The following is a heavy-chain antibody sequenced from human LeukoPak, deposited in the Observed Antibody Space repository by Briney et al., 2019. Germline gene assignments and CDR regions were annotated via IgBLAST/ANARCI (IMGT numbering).Heavy chain of an antibody. D-gene: IGHD2-2*01. CDR2: INPNSGGT. CDR3: ARRVPAATYYYYGMDV. V-gene: IGHV1-2*02. Sequence: ASVKVSCKASGYTFTGYYMHWVRQAPGQGLEWMGWINPNSGGTNYAQKFQGRVTMTRDTSISTACMELSRLRSDDTAVYYCARRVPAATYYYYGMDVWGQGTTVTVSS. CDR1: GYTFTGYY. J-gene: IGHJ6*02.